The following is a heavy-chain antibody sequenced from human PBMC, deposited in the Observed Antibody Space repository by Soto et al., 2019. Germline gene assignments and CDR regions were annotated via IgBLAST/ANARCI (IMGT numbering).Heavy chain of an antibody. J-gene: IGHJ6*02. V-gene: IGHV5-51*01. CDR3: ARHGKSSGSLLDYYYYRMDV. CDR1: GYSFTSYW. D-gene: IGHD3-10*01. CDR2: MYPGDSDT. Sequence: GESLKIFSKGFGYSFTSYWIGWVRQMPGKGLGWLGIMYPGDSDTRYSPFFQGQVTISADKSIGTAYLQWSSLKASDTAMYYCARHGKSSGSLLDYYYYRMDVWGQGTTVTVS.